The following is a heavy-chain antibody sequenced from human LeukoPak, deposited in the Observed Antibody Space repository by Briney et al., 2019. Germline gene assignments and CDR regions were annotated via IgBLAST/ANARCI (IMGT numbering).Heavy chain of an antibody. D-gene: IGHD3-3*01. CDR3: ARTLEWLLPPYYYYGMDV. CDR2: IYYSGST. CDR1: GGSFSGYY. V-gene: IGHV4-34*01. J-gene: IGHJ6*02. Sequence: SETLSLTCAVYGGSFSGYYWSWIRQPPGKGLEWIGSIYYSGSTYYNPSLKSRVTISVDTSKNQFSLKLSSVTAADTAVYYCARTLEWLLPPYYYYGMDVWGQGTTVTVSS.